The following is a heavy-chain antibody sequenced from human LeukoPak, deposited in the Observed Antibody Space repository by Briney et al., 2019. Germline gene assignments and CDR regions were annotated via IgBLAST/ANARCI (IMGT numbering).Heavy chain of an antibody. J-gene: IGHJ5*02. D-gene: IGHD6-13*01. CDR3: ARESGIAAALDL. V-gene: IGHV3-48*01. CDR1: GFIFSPYN. Sequence: GGSLRLSCAASGFIFSPYNMNWVRQAPGKGLEWVSFISSGSTTIYYADSVKGRFTISRDNAKNSLYLQMSSLRAEDTAVYYCARESGIAAALDLWGQGTLVTVSS. CDR2: ISSGSTTI.